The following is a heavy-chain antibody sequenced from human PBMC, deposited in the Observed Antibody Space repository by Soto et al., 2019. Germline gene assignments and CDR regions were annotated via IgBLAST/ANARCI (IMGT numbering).Heavy chain of an antibody. CDR2: IMPIFGTP. CDR1: VGTFDSYV. J-gene: IGHJ5*02. V-gene: IGHV1-69*13. Sequence: SVKFSCKASVGTFDSYVISWLRQAPGQGLEWMGGIMPIFGTPNYAQKFRGRVTISADESTSTAYLELSSLTSDDTAVYYCARVHSSGIFYFVDPWGQGTLVTVSS. CDR3: ARVHSSGIFYFVDP. D-gene: IGHD3-10*01.